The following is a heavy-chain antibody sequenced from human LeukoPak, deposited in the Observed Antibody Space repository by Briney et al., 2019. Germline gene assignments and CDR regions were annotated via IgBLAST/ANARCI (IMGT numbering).Heavy chain of an antibody. V-gene: IGHV1-2*02. CDR3: ASNVVVVAATEAFDI. D-gene: IGHD2-15*01. CDR2: INPNSGGT. Sequence: ASVKVSCKTSGYTFTGYFINWVRQAPGQGLEWMGWINPNSGGTYYAQKFQGRVTMTRDTSISTAYMELSRLTSDDTAVYYCASNVVVVAATEAFDIWGQGTMVTVSS. J-gene: IGHJ3*02. CDR1: GYTFTGYF.